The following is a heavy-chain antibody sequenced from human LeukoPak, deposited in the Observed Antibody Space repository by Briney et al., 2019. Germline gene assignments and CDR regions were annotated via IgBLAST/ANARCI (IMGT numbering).Heavy chain of an antibody. J-gene: IGHJ6*03. Sequence: GGSLRLSCAASGVTFSSYSMNWVRQAPGKGLEWVSSISSSSSYIYYADSVKGRFTISRDNAKNSLYLQMNSLRAEDKAVYYGARGKVTIFSNEQAVGHMDVWGKGTTVTVSS. CDR3: ARGKVTIFSNEQAVGHMDV. D-gene: IGHD3-3*01. CDR1: GVTFSSYS. V-gene: IGHV3-21*01. CDR2: ISSSSSYI.